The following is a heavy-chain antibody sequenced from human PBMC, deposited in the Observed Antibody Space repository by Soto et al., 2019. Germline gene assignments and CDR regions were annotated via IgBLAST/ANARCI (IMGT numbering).Heavy chain of an antibody. CDR3: ARLGRYQMGIFDY. J-gene: IGHJ4*02. V-gene: IGHV4-59*08. CDR2: IYDSGST. CDR1: GGSISSYY. Sequence: SETLSLTCTVSGGSISSYYWSWSRQPPWKGLEYIGYIYDSGSTNYNPSLKSRVTISVDTSKNQFSLKLSSVTAADTALYYCARLGRYQMGIFDYWGQGTLVTVS. D-gene: IGHD2-2*01.